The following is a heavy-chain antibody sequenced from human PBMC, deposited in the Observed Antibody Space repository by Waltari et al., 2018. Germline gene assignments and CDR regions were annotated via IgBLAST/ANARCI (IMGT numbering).Heavy chain of an antibody. CDR2: IYYSGST. V-gene: IGHV4-30-4*08. Sequence: QVQLQESGPGLVQPSQTLSLTCTVSGGSISSGDYYWSWIRQPPGKGLEWIGYIYYSGSTYYNPSLKSRVTISVDTSKNQFSLKLSSVTAADTAVYYCATWEWLRLKAFDIWGQGTMVTVSS. D-gene: IGHD5-12*01. CDR3: ATWEWLRLKAFDI. CDR1: GGSISSGDYY. J-gene: IGHJ3*02.